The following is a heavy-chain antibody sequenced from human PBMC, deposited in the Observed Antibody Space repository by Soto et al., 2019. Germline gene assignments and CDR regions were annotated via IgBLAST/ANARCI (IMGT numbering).Heavy chain of an antibody. CDR2: ISGSGGST. Sequence: EVQLLESGGGLVQPGGSLRLSCAASGFTFSSYAMSWVRQAPGKGLEWVSAISGSGGSTYYADSVKGRFTISRDNSKNTLYLQMNSLRDEDTAVYYCARTDCGGDCYHPGRTYYFDSWGQGTLVTVSS. V-gene: IGHV3-23*01. CDR1: GFTFSSYA. CDR3: ARTDCGGDCYHPGRTYYFDS. D-gene: IGHD2-21*02. J-gene: IGHJ4*02.